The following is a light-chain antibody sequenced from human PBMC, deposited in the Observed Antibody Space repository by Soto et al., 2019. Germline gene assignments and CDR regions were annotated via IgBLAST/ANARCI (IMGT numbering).Light chain of an antibody. Sequence: EIVMMQSPATLSVSPGERATLSCRASQSVSSNLAWYQQKPGQAPRLLIYGASTRATGIPARFSGSGSGTEFTLTVSSLQSEDFAVYYCQQYNNWPLTFGGGTKVETK. CDR3: QQYNNWPLT. J-gene: IGKJ4*01. CDR1: QSVSSN. V-gene: IGKV3-15*01. CDR2: GAS.